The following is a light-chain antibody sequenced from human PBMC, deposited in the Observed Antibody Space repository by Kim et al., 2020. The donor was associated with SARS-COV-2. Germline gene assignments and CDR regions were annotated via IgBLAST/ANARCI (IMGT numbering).Light chain of an antibody. V-gene: IGLV4-60*03. CDR2: LEASGNY. CDR1: SGHSTYT. J-gene: IGLJ2*01. CDR3: ETWDSNTHWV. Sequence: VKLPCPRSSGHSTYTIAWQRQQPGKAPRHLMALEASGNYNMGTGVPDRFLGSSSGADRYLTISNLQSEDEAYYYCETWDSNTHWVFGGGTQLTVL.